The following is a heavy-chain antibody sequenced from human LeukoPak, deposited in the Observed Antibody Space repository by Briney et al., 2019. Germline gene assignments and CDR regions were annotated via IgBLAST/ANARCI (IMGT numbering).Heavy chain of an antibody. CDR2: IKQDGSEK. Sequence: GGSLRLSCAASGFTFSSYWMTWVRQAPGKGLECVANIKQDGSEKYYVDSVKGRFTISRDNAKNSLYLQMNSLRAEDTAVYYCAIGHRAVPYWGQGTLVTVSS. J-gene: IGHJ4*02. V-gene: IGHV3-7*01. CDR3: AIGHRAVPY. CDR1: GFTFSSYW. D-gene: IGHD2-2*01.